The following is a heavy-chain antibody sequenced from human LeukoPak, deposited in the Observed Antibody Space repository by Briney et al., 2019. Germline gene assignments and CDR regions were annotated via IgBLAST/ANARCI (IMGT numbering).Heavy chain of an antibody. V-gene: IGHV3-33*01. J-gene: IGHJ2*01. CDR2: IWYDGSDK. CDR1: GFTFSSYG. CDR3: ARADYGDYVPYWYFDL. D-gene: IGHD4-17*01. Sequence: SGGSLRLSCAASGFTFSSYGMHWVRQAPGKGLEWVAVIWYDGSDKYYADSVKGRFTISRDNSKNTLYLQMNSLRAEDTAVYYCARADYGDYVPYWYFDLWGRGTLVTVSS.